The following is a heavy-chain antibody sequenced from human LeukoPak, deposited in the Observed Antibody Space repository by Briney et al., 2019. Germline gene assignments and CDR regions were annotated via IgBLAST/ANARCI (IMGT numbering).Heavy chain of an antibody. J-gene: IGHJ3*02. CDR3: ARTFPYCSGDSCYGDAFDI. V-gene: IGHV5-51*01. CDR1: GYSFTSYW. CDR2: IYPGDSDT. Sequence: GESLKISCKGSGYSFTSYWIGWVRQMPGKGLEWMGIIYPGDSDTRYSPSFQGQVTISADKSISTAYLQWSSLKASDTAMYYCARTFPYCSGDSCYGDAFDIWGQGTMVTVSS. D-gene: IGHD2-15*01.